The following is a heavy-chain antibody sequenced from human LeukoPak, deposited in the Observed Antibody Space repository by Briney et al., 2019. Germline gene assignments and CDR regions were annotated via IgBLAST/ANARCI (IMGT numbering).Heavy chain of an antibody. Sequence: GASVKVSCKASVYTFTSYGISWVRQAPGQGVEWMGWISAYNGNTNYAQKLQGRGTMTTDTFTSTAYMELRSLRSDDTAVYYCARGPSWVGPAAGDYWGQGTLVTVSS. CDR3: ARGPSWVGPAAGDY. CDR2: ISAYNGNT. V-gene: IGHV1-18*01. J-gene: IGHJ4*02. CDR1: VYTFTSYG. D-gene: IGHD6-13*01.